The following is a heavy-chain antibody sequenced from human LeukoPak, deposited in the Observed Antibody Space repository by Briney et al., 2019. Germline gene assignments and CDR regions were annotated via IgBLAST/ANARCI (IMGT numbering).Heavy chain of an antibody. CDR1: GFTFDDYA. J-gene: IGHJ4*02. Sequence: PGGSLRLSCAASGFTFDDYAMHWVRQAPGKGLEWASGISWNSGSIGYADSVKGRFTISRDNAKNSLYLQMNSLRAEDTALYYCAPLGLSHWGQGTLVTVSS. CDR2: ISWNSGSI. V-gene: IGHV3-9*01. D-gene: IGHD2-2*01. CDR3: APLGLSH.